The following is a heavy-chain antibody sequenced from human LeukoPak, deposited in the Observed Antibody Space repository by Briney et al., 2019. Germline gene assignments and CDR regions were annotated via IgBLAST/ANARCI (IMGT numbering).Heavy chain of an antibody. Sequence: GGSLRLSCAASGFTFSSYAMHWVRQAPGKGLEWVAVISYDGSNKYYADSVKGRFTISRDNSKNTLYLQMNSLRAEDTAVYYCATGSSVRWVDYCGQGTLVTVSS. V-gene: IGHV3-30-3*01. D-gene: IGHD4-23*01. CDR3: ATGSSVRWVDY. CDR2: ISYDGSNK. CDR1: GFTFSSYA. J-gene: IGHJ4*02.